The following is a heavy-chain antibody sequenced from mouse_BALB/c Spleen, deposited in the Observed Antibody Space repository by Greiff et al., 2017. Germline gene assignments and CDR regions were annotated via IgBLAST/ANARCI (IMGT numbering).Heavy chain of an antibody. CDR2: ISYSGST. CDR1: GYSITSDYA. D-gene: IGHD3-3*01. J-gene: IGHJ4*01. V-gene: IGHV3-2*02. Sequence: EVQLQESGPGLVKPSQSLSLTCTVTGYSITSDYAWNWIRQFPGNKLEWMGYISYSGSTSYNPSLKSRISITRDTSKNQFFLQLNSVTTEDTATYYCARSKGMDYWGQGTSVTVSS. CDR3: ARSKGMDY.